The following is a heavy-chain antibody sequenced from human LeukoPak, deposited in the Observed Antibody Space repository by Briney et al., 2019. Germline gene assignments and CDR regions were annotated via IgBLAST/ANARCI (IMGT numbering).Heavy chain of an antibody. Sequence: GASVKVSCKASGYTFTNYHMHWVRQAPGQGLEWMGIINPIGGSTNYAQKFQGRVTMTRDMSTNTVYMQLSSLRSEDTAVYYCAREAVTISALVRTQTTKRPHRFDPWGQGTLVTVSS. CDR3: AREAVTISALVRTQTTKRPHRFDP. D-gene: IGHD3-3*01. V-gene: IGHV1-46*01. CDR2: INPIGGST. J-gene: IGHJ5*02. CDR1: GYTFTNYH.